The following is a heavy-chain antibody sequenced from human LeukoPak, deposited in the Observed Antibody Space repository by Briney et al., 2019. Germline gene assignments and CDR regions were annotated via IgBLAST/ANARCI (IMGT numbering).Heavy chain of an antibody. J-gene: IGHJ4*02. CDR2: ISGSGDNT. V-gene: IGHV3-23*01. D-gene: IGHD2-21*02. Sequence: GGSLRLSCAASGFTFSNYAMSWVRQAPGKGLEWVSAISGSGDNTYYADSVKGRFTVSRDNSKNTLYVQMKSLRAEDAAVYYCAKDFVVVPGNVNYFDYWGQGTLVTVSS. CDR1: GFTFSNYA. CDR3: AKDFVVVPGNVNYFDY.